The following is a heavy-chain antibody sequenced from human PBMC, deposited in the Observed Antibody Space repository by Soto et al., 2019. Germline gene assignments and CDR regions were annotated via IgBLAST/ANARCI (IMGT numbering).Heavy chain of an antibody. D-gene: IGHD2-2*01. Sequence: GGSLRLSCAASGFTFSNYWMNWVRQAPGKGLEWVANIKQDGSEKYFVDSVKGRFTISRDNAKNSLYLQMNSLRAEDTAVYYCARDLGRTAAGYYYYYAMDVWGQGTTVTVSS. V-gene: IGHV3-7*01. J-gene: IGHJ6*02. CDR1: GFTFSNYW. CDR2: IKQDGSEK. CDR3: ARDLGRTAAGYYYYYAMDV.